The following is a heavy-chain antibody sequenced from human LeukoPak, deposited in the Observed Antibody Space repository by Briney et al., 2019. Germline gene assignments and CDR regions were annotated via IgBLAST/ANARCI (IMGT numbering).Heavy chain of an antibody. J-gene: IGHJ3*02. Sequence: SETLSLTCAVYGGSFSGYYWSWIRQPPGKGLEWIGEIIHSGSTNYNPSLKSRVTISVDTSKNQFSLKLSSVTAADTAVYYCAGAYCGGDCYSGRAFDIWGQGTMATVSS. D-gene: IGHD2-21*02. V-gene: IGHV4-34*12. CDR1: GGSFSGYY. CDR2: IIHSGST. CDR3: AGAYCGGDCYSGRAFDI.